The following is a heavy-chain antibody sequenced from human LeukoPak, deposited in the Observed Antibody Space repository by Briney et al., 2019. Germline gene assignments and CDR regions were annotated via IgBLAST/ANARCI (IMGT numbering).Heavy chain of an antibody. Sequence: PSETLSLTCTVSGGSISSGDYYWSWIRQPPGKGLEWIGYIYYSGSTYYNPSLKSRVTISVDTSKNQFSLKLSSATAADTAVYCCARGVATITPFDYWGQGTLVTVSS. D-gene: IGHD5-12*01. J-gene: IGHJ4*02. CDR2: IYYSGST. V-gene: IGHV4-30-4*01. CDR1: GGSISSGDYY. CDR3: ARGVATITPFDY.